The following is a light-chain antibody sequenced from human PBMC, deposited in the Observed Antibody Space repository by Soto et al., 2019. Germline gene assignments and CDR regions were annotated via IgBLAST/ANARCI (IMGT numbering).Light chain of an antibody. CDR1: QGISNY. Sequence: DIQMTQSPSSLSASVGDRVTITCRASQGISNYLAWYQQIPGKVPKLLISAASTLQSGVPSRFSGSGSGTDFTLTIIILQPEDVATYYCQKYTNVPTFGGGTKVEIK. J-gene: IGKJ4*01. CDR3: QKYTNVPT. CDR2: AAS. V-gene: IGKV1-27*01.